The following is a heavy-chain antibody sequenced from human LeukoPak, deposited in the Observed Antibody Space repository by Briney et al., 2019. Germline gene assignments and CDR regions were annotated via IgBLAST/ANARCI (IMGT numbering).Heavy chain of an antibody. CDR2: ISGSGGTT. Sequence: GGSLRLSCAASGFTFSSYAMGWVRQAPGKGLEWVSAISGSGGTTYYAHSVKGRFTISRDNSKNTLYLQMNSLRAEDTAVYYCAKSATVTTYYFDYWGQGTLVTVSS. V-gene: IGHV3-23*01. D-gene: IGHD4-11*01. CDR1: GFTFSSYA. CDR3: AKSATVTTYYFDY. J-gene: IGHJ4*02.